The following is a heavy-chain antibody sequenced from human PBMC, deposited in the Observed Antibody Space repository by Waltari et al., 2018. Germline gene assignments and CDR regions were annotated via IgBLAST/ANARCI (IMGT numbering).Heavy chain of an antibody. CDR3: AKGQGSIDY. V-gene: IGHV3-23*01. J-gene: IGHJ4*02. CDR2: IRGSNDNT. CDR1: EFTFSAYA. Sequence: EVQLLESGGGLVQPGGSLRLSCAASEFTFSAYAMIWVRQASGKGLEWVSGIRGSNDNTYYADSVKGRFTISRDNSKNTLYLQMNSLRVEDTAVYYCAKGQGSIDYWGQGTLVTVSS.